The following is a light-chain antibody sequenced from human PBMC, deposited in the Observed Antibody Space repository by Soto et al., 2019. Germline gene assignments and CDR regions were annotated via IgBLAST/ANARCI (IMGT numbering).Light chain of an antibody. Sequence: DIPMTQSPSSLSASVGDRVTITCRASQSVATYLNWYQQKPGKAPKLLIYAASNLQSGVPSRFSGSGSGTDFTLTISSLQPEDFATYYCQQTFFTLLTFGPGTKVDIK. J-gene: IGKJ3*01. CDR2: AAS. CDR3: QQTFFTLLT. V-gene: IGKV1-39*01. CDR1: QSVATY.